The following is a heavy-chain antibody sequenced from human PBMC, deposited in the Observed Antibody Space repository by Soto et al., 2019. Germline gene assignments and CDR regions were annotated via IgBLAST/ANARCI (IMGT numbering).Heavy chain of an antibody. D-gene: IGHD6-19*01. CDR2: VSHDGRNT. V-gene: IGHV3-30*18. CDR1: GFTFSDYA. J-gene: IGHJ4*02. CDR3: AKGGRQWLVRSDFTS. Sequence: VQLVESGGGVVQPGRSLRLSCAASGFTFSDYAMHWVRQAPGKGLEWVAVVSHDGRNTHYADSVKGRFTISRDSSKNRVSVEVTSLRAEDTGLYYCAKGGRQWLVRSDFTSWGQAALVTVSP.